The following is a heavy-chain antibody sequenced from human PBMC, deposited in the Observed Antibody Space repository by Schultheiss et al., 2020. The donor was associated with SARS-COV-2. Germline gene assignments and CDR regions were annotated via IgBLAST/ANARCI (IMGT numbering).Heavy chain of an antibody. D-gene: IGHD2-2*01. V-gene: IGHV4-30-2*01. J-gene: IGHJ6*02. CDR1: GGSISSGGYS. Sequence: SETLSLTCTVSGGSISSGGYSWSWIRQPPGKGLEWIGYIYHSGSTNYNPSLKSRVTISVDTSKNQFSLKLSSVTAADTAVYYCARDTKYRSHGMDVWGQGTTVTVSS. CDR2: IYHSGST. CDR3: ARDTKYRSHGMDV.